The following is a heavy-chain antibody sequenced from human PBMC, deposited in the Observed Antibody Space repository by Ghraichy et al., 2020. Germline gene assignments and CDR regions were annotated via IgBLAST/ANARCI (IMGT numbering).Heavy chain of an antibody. V-gene: IGHV4-61*02. J-gene: IGHJ6*02. CDR1: GGSISSGSYY. D-gene: IGHD1-1*01. CDR3: ASTRTTQSYYYYYGMDV. CDR2: IYTSGST. Sequence: TLSLTCTVSGGSISSGSYYWSWIRQPAGKGLEWIGRIYTSGSTNYNPSLKSRVTISVDTSKNQFSLKLSSVTAADTAVYYCASTRTTQSYYYYYGMDVWGQGTTVTVSS.